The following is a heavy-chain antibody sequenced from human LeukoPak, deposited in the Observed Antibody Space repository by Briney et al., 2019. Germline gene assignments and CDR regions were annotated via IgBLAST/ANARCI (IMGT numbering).Heavy chain of an antibody. V-gene: IGHV3-7*01. Sequence: GGSLRLSCAASGFTFSSHWMSWVRQAPGKGLEWVANIKQDGSEKYYVDSVKGRFTISRDNAKNSLYLQMNSLRAEDTAVYYCARERGYSGYDSPPYYYYYMDVWGKGTTVTVSS. J-gene: IGHJ6*03. CDR2: IKQDGSEK. CDR3: ARERGYSGYDSPPYYYYYMDV. D-gene: IGHD5-12*01. CDR1: GFTFSSHW.